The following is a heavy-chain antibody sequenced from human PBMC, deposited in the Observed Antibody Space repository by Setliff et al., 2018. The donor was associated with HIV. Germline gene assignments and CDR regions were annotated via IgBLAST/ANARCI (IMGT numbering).Heavy chain of an antibody. J-gene: IGHJ6*02. CDR3: ARGDGYRANDAYYDTGMDV. CDR1: GTSINSHY. D-gene: IGHD5-12*01. Sequence: TLSLTCTVSGTSINSHYWNWIRQPPGKGLEWIGYIYNSGYSNSKPSLKSRVTISLDTSKNQFSLKLSSVTAADTAVYYCARGDGYRANDAYYDTGMDVWGQGITVTVSS. CDR2: IYNSGYS. V-gene: IGHV4-59*11.